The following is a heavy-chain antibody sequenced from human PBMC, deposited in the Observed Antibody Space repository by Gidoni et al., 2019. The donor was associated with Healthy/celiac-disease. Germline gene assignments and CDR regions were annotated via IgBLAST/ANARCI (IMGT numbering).Heavy chain of an antibody. J-gene: IGHJ4*02. D-gene: IGHD5-12*01. CDR2: IYYSGST. CDR3: ARLGYSGYPLYFDY. V-gene: IGHV4-59*08. Sequence: QVQLQESGPGLVKPSETLSLTCTASGGSISSYYWSWIRQPPGKGLEWIGYIYYSGSTNYNPSLKSRVTISVDTSKNQFSLKLSSVTAADTAVYYCARLGYSGYPLYFDYWGQGTLVTVSS. CDR1: GGSISSYY.